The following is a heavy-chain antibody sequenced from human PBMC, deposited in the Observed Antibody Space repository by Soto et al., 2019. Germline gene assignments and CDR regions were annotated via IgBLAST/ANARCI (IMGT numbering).Heavy chain of an antibody. J-gene: IGHJ6*02. Sequence: SETLSLTCTVSDYSINSDSNLWGWFRQPPGKGLEWIGYIYYSGSTNYNPSLKSRVTISVDTSKNQFSLKLSSVTAADTAVYYCARDTIYGMDVWGQGTTVNVSS. V-gene: IGHV4-61*01. CDR1: DYSINSDSNL. CDR3: ARDTIYGMDV. CDR2: IYYSGST. D-gene: IGHD3-3*01.